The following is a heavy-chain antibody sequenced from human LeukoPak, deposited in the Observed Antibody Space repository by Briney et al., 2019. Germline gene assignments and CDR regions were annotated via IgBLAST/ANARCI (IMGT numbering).Heavy chain of an antibody. J-gene: IGHJ4*02. CDR1: GGSISSYY. CDR2: ISSSGST. D-gene: IGHD7-27*01. Sequence: KSSATLSLTWTVAGGSISSYYWSWIRQPAGKGLEWIRRISSSGSTNYNPSLKSRVTISVDTSKNQFYLKLRSVTAADTAVYYCARDGTPRANWGYFDYWGQGTLVTVSS. CDR3: ARDGTPRANWGYFDY. V-gene: IGHV4-4*07.